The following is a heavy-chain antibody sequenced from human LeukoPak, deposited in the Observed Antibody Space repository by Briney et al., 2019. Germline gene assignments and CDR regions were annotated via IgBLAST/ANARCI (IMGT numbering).Heavy chain of an antibody. CDR3: ARKYNYNYYMDV. CDR2: INPNNCGT. Sequence: GASVKVSCKASGYTFTCHYIHWVRQAPGQGLAWMGWINPNNCGTNYVQKFQGRVTMTRDTSIRAAYMEASRLTYGDTAVCFFARKYNYNYYMDVWGKGTTVTTSS. V-gene: IGHV1-2*02. J-gene: IGHJ6*03. CDR1: GYTFTCHY.